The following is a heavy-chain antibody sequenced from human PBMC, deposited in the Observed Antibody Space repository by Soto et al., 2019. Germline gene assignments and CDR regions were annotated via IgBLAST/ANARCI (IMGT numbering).Heavy chain of an antibody. J-gene: IGHJ4*02. V-gene: IGHV4-31*03. CDR1: GGSISIVIYY. Sequence: LSLTCTVSGGSISIVIYYWSWIRQDPGTGLEWIGHIYYSGSTYYNPSLKSRLSISVDTSKNQFSLKLTSVTAADTAVYYCASVARGRVVGATPPCFDYWGQGTLVTVSS. CDR3: ASVARGRVVGATPPCFDY. D-gene: IGHD1-26*01. CDR2: IYYSGST.